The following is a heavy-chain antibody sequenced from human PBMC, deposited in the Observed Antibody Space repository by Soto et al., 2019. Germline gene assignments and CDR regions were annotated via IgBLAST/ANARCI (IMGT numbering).Heavy chain of an antibody. CDR2: IYYSGST. CDR3: ARDGGIDSSGYYLLDY. D-gene: IGHD3-22*01. CDR1: GGSISSYY. Sequence: SETLSLTCTVSGGSISSYYWSWIRQPPGKGLEWIGYIYYSGSTNYNPSLKSRVTISVDTSKNQFSLKLSSVTAADTAAYYCARDGGIDSSGYYLLDYWGQGTLVTVSS. V-gene: IGHV4-59*01. J-gene: IGHJ4*02.